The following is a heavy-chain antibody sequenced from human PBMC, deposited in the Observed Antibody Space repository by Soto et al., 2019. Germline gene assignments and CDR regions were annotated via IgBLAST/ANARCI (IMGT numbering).Heavy chain of an antibody. Sequence: QLQLQESGPGLVKPSETLSLTCNASGGSITSSGSAWGWIRQSPGKGLEWIGTIDYSGNIYYIPSLKSRITISVDTSKSQIPLKLSSVTAADTAVYYCARHIHNQGFEYYFDSWCQGTLVTVYS. D-gene: IGHD1-1*01. CDR2: IDYSGNI. CDR3: ARHIHNQGFEYYFDS. V-gene: IGHV4-39*01. J-gene: IGHJ4*02. CDR1: GGSITSSGSA.